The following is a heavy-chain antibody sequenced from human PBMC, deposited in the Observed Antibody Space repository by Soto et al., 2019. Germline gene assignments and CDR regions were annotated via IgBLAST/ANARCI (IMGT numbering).Heavy chain of an antibody. CDR2: IIPIFGTA. V-gene: IGHV1-69*13. CDR3: ARCSGGSCYLYYGMDV. J-gene: IGHJ6*02. D-gene: IGHD2-15*01. Sequence: SVKISCKASGGTFSSYAISCVRQAPGQWLEWMGAIIPIFGTANYAQKFQGRVTITADESTSTAYMELSSLRSEDTAVYYCARCSGGSCYLYYGMDVWGQGTTVTVSS. CDR1: GGTFSSYA.